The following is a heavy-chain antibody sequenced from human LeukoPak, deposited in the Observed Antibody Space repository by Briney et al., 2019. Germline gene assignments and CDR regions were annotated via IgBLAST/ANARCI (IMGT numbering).Heavy chain of an antibody. CDR3: ASPVYSYTTGGFDY. CDR2: ISGSGGST. Sequence: QTGGSLRLSCAASGFTFSSYAMSWVRQAPGKGLEWVSAISGSGGSTYYADSVKGRFTISRDNSKNTLYLQMNSLRAEDTAVYYCASPVYSYTTGGFDYWGQGTLVTVSS. CDR1: GFTFSSYA. J-gene: IGHJ4*02. V-gene: IGHV3-23*01. D-gene: IGHD5-18*01.